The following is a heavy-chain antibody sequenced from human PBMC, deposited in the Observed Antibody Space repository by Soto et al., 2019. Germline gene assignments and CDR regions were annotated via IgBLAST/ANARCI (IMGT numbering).Heavy chain of an antibody. CDR3: ASVDGTGTTGYSGYDPPYYFDY. J-gene: IGHJ4*02. Sequence: SQTLSLTCAISGDSVSSNSAAWHWIRQSPSRELEWLGTTSYSFLWYNDYAVSVKSRITINPDTSKNQFSLHLNSVTPEDTAVYYCASVDGTGTTGYSGYDPPYYFDYWGQGTLVTVSS. V-gene: IGHV6-1*01. D-gene: IGHD5-12*01. CDR1: GDSVSSNSAA. CDR2: TSYSFLWYN.